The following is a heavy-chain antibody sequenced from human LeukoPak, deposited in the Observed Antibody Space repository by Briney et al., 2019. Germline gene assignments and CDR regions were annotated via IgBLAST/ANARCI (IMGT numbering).Heavy chain of an antibody. Sequence: PGGSLRLSCAASGFTLSRHWMYWVRQAPGKGLEWVANIKQDGSETFYVDSVKGRFTISRDKAKNSLYMQMNSLRAEDTAVYYCTRVIVEVPGVSDYCDYWGQGTLVTVSS. CDR1: GFTLSRHW. CDR3: TRVIVEVPGVSDYCDY. J-gene: IGHJ4*02. CDR2: IKQDGSET. V-gene: IGHV3-7*05. D-gene: IGHD2-2*01.